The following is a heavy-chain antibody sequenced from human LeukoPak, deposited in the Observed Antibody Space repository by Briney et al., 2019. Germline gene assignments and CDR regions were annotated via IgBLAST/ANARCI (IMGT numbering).Heavy chain of an antibody. D-gene: IGHD2-15*01. CDR1: GDSSSGYY. V-gene: IGHV4-34*01. Sequence: SETLSLTCAVYGDSSSGYYWSWIRQSPGTGLEWIGEVNDRGTTNYNPNLKSRVTISVVTSSNQFSLRLTSVTAADTAIYFCATRRGGPYPYYFDHWDKGALVTVSS. CDR2: VNDRGTT. J-gene: IGHJ4*02. CDR3: ATRRGGPYPYYFDH.